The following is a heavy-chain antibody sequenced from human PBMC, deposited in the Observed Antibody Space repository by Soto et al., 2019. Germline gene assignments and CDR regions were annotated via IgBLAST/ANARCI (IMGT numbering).Heavy chain of an antibody. D-gene: IGHD3-16*01. J-gene: IGHJ3*02. Sequence: EAQLLQSGGGLIQPGGSLRLSCAASGFTFDYCAMNWVRQVPGKGLEWVSIISDSGAITHYADSVKGRFTISRDNSKNMVYLEVPSARVEDTAVYYCAKELRGGLGAFDIWGQGTMVIVSS. CDR3: AKELRGGLGAFDI. CDR1: GFTFDYCA. V-gene: IGHV3-23*01. CDR2: ISDSGAIT.